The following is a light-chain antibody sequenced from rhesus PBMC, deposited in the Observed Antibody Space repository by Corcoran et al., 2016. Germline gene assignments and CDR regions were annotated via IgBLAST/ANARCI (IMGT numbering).Light chain of an antibody. Sequence: EIVMTQSPATLSLSPGERATLSCRASQSVSSRLAWYPQKPGQAPRLLIYDASRRVTGIPDRFSGSGSGTDFTLTISSLEPEDVAVYFCQQESNWSYSFGQGTKVEIK. V-gene: IGKV3-17*02. CDR3: QQESNWSYS. CDR2: DAS. CDR1: QSVSSR. J-gene: IGKJ2*01.